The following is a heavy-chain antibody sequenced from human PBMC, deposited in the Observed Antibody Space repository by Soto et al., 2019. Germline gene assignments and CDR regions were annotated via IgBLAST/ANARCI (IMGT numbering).Heavy chain of an antibody. J-gene: IGHJ3*02. V-gene: IGHV4-31*03. CDR2: IYFRGNT. Sequence: QVQLQESGPGLVKPSQTLSLTCSVSGDSISRIDYYWTWIRQHPEKGLEWIGNIYFRGNTYYSPYLESRLTISVDTSKNQFSLKLTSVTAADTAVYYCAREGGSYDSGGYLNRGAFDIWGQGTMVTVSS. CDR1: GDSISRIDYY. D-gene: IGHD3-22*01. CDR3: AREGGSYDSGGYLNRGAFDI.